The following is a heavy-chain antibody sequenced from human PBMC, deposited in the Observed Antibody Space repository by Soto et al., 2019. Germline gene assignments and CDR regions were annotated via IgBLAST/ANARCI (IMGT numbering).Heavy chain of an antibody. V-gene: IGHV4-59*01. CDR2: IYYSGSA. J-gene: IGHJ2*01. Sequence: QVQLQESGPGLVKPSETLSLTCTVSGGSISNYYWSWIRQPPGKGLEWIGYIYYSGSANYNPSLKSRLTISVDTSKNHFSLKLSSVTAADTAIYYCAGSGGGGNSVYYDLWGRGTLVTVSS. D-gene: IGHD2-21*02. CDR1: GGSISNYY. CDR3: AGSGGGGNSVYYDL.